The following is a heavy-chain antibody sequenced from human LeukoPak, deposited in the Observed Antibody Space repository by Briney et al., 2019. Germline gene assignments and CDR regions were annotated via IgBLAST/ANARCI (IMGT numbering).Heavy chain of an antibody. V-gene: IGHV1-69*05. D-gene: IGHD3-10*01. CDR2: FNPIFGSA. Sequence: EASVKVSCKASGDSFGTYGITWVQQAPGEGLEWMGGFNPIFGSAQYAQKFQGRVTITMDVSARTVYMELSSLRSEDTTIYYCARDFGSGVFDPWGQGTLVTVSS. CDR3: ARDFGSGVFDP. CDR1: GDSFGTYG. J-gene: IGHJ5*02.